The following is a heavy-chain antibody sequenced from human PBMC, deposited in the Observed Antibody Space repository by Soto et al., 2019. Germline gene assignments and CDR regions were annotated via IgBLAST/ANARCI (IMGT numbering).Heavy chain of an antibody. J-gene: IGHJ6*02. Sequence: QVQLQESGPGLVKPSQTLSLTCTVSGGSISSGDSYWSWIRQPPGKGLEWIGYIYYSGSTYYKPSLKSRLIIALDTSNNQFSLKLTAVTAADTAVYYCARGGGTANTYGMDVWGQGTTVTVSS. V-gene: IGHV4-30-4*01. CDR3: ARGGGTANTYGMDV. CDR2: IYYSGST. CDR1: GGSISSGDSY. D-gene: IGHD2-15*01.